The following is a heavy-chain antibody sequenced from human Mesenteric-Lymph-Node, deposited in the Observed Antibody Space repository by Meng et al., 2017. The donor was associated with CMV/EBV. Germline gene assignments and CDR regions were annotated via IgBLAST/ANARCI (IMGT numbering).Heavy chain of an antibody. D-gene: IGHD3-22*01. CDR1: GGSISGYY. CDR2: INHSGST. V-gene: IGHV4-34*01. CDR3: ARVYYYDSSGYYIDY. J-gene: IGHJ4*02. Sequence: GSLRLSCTVSGGSISGYYWSWIRQPPGKGLEWIGEINHSGSTNYNPSLKSRVTISVDTSKNQFSLKLSSVTAADTAVYYCARVYYYDSSGYYIDYWGQGTLVTVSS.